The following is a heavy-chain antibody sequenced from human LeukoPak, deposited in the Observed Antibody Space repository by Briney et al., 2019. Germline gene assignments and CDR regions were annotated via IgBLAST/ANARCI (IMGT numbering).Heavy chain of an antibody. CDR1: GYSFTNYW. CDR3: ARMYSSGWPN. CDR2: IYPDDSNT. J-gene: IGHJ4*02. V-gene: IGHV5-51*01. Sequence: GESLKISCKTSGYSFTNYWIGWVRQMPGKGLEWMGIIYPDDSNTRYSPSFQGQVTISADKSISTAYLQWSTLKASDTAMYYCARMYSSGWPNWGQGTLVTVSS. D-gene: IGHD6-19*01.